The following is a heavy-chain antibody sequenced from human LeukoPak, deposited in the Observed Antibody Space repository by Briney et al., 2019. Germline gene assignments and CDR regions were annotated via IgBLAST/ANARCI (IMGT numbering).Heavy chain of an antibody. CDR3: ARGRDTYMDV. J-gene: IGHJ6*03. V-gene: IGHV4-30-2*01. CDR1: GGSISSGGYY. CDR2: IYHSEST. Sequence: PSETLSLTCTVSGGSISSGGYYWSWIRQPPGKGLEWIGYIYHSESTYYSPSLKSRVTMSVDRSKNQVSLRLSSVTVADTAVYYCARGRDTYMDVWGRGTTVTVSS.